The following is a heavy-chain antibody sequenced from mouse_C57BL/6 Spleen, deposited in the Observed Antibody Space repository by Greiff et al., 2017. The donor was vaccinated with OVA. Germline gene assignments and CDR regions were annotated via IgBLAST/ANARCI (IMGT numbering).Heavy chain of an antibody. CDR3: TYSPHYYGSTYFDY. CDR2: IRLKSGNYAS. J-gene: IGHJ2*01. Sequence: EVQVEQSGGGLVQPGASMKLSCVASGFTISNYCMNWVRQSPEQGLEWVAQIRLKSGNYASHYAVSVKGRLTISRDDSKSSFYLQMINLRAEDTGIYYCTYSPHYYGSTYFDYWGQGTTLTVSS. V-gene: IGHV6-3*01. CDR1: GFTISNYC. D-gene: IGHD1-1*01.